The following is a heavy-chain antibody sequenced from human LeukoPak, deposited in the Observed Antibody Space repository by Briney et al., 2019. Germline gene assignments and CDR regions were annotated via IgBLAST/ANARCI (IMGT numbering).Heavy chain of an antibody. CDR1: GFTFSSYA. V-gene: IGHV3-23*01. J-gene: IGHJ3*02. Sequence: GGSLRLSCAASGFTFSSYAMSWVRQAPGKGLEWVSAISGSGGSSYYADSVKGRFTISRDNSKNTLYLQMNSLRAEDTAVYYCAKVYSSSWYLGAFDIWGQGTMVTVSS. CDR2: ISGSGGSS. D-gene: IGHD6-13*01. CDR3: AKVYSSSWYLGAFDI.